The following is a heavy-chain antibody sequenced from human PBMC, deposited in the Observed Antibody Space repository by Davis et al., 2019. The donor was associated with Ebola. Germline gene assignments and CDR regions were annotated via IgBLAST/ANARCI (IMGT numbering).Heavy chain of an antibody. CDR3: ARATYYYDSTAGNY. J-gene: IGHJ4*02. CDR1: GFTFSSYA. V-gene: IGHV3-30*14. CDR2: ISYDGTNK. Sequence: GGSLRLSCAASGFTFSSYAMHWARQAPGKGLEWVAVISYDGTNKYYADSVKGRFTISRDNSKNTLYLQMNSLRVEDTAVYYCARATYYYDSTAGNYWGQGTLVTVSS. D-gene: IGHD3-22*01.